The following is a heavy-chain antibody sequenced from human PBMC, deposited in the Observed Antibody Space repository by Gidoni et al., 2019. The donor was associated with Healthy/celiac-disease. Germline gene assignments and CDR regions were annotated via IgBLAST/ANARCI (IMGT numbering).Heavy chain of an antibody. CDR1: GFTFSSYA. D-gene: IGHD3-22*01. Sequence: EVQLLESGGGLVQPGGSLRLSCAASGFTFSSYAISWVRQAPGKGLEGVSAISGSGGSTYYADSVKGRFTISRDNSKNTLYLQMNSLRAEDTAVYYCAKDIPDYYYDSSGYYPFDYWGQGTLVTVSS. CDR2: ISGSGGST. J-gene: IGHJ4*02. CDR3: AKDIPDYYYDSSGYYPFDY. V-gene: IGHV3-23*01.